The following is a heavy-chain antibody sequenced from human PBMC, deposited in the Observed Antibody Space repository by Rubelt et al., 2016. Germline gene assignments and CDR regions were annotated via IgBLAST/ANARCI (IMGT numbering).Heavy chain of an antibody. J-gene: IGHJ4*02. CDR1: GDSISSDHF. Sequence: HLQLQESGPGLLKASETLSLTCTVSGDSISSDHFWAWIRQPPGKGLEWIGNTYYGGSTFYNPSLKSRVTISIDTSKNQFSLKLYSVTAADTAVYYCARGNSAEYWGQGTLVTVSS. CDR3: ARGNSAEY. V-gene: IGHV4-39*07. D-gene: IGHD4-23*01. CDR2: TYYGGST.